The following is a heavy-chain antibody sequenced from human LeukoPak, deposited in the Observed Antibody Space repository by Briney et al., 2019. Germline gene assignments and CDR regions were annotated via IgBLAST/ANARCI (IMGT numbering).Heavy chain of an antibody. V-gene: IGHV3-9*01. CDR3: AKDFGRNLGGPGY. D-gene: IGHD3-10*01. CDR2: ISWNSGSI. Sequence: GGSLRLSCAASGFTFDDYAMHWVRQAPGKGLEWVSGISWNSGSIGYADSVKGRFTISRDNAKNSLYLQMNSLRAEDTAVYYCAKDFGRNLGGPGYWGRGTLVIVSS. J-gene: IGHJ4*02. CDR1: GFTFDDYA.